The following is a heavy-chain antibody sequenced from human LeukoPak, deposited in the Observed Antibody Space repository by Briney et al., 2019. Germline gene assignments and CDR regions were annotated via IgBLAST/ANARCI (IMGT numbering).Heavy chain of an antibody. Sequence: GGSLRLSCAASGFTFSSYAMSWVRQAPGKGLEWVSAISGSGGSTYYADSVKGRFTISRDNSKNTLYLQMNSLRAEDTAVYYCARDPLQSYYFDYWGQGTLVTVSS. J-gene: IGHJ4*02. CDR3: ARDPLQSYYFDY. CDR1: GFTFSSYA. D-gene: IGHD4-11*01. V-gene: IGHV3-23*01. CDR2: ISGSGGST.